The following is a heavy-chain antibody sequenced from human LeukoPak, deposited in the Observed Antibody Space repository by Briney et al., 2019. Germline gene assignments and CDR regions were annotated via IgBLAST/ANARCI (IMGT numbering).Heavy chain of an antibody. J-gene: IGHJ4*02. CDR3: ARDHRYCSTTTCYDRYFDY. Sequence: GASVKVSCKASGYTFISYGISWVRQAPGQGLEWMGWISAYNGNTNYAQKLQGRVTMTTDTSTSTAYMELRSLRSDDTAVYYCARDHRYCSTTTCYDRYFDYWGQGTLVTVSS. CDR2: ISAYNGNT. CDR1: GYTFISYG. D-gene: IGHD2-2*01. V-gene: IGHV1-18*01.